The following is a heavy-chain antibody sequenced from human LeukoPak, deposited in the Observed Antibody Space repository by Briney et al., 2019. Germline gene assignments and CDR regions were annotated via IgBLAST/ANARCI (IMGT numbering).Heavy chain of an antibody. CDR3: ARDQYYDSSGYFSWFDP. CDR2: IIPIFGTA. Sequence: SVKVSCKASGGTFSSYAISWVRQAPGQGLEWMGGIIPIFGTANYAQNFQGRVTITADESTSTAYMELSSLRSEDTAVYYCARDQYYDSSGYFSWFDPWGQGTLVTVSS. V-gene: IGHV1-69*13. CDR1: GGTFSSYA. D-gene: IGHD3-22*01. J-gene: IGHJ5*02.